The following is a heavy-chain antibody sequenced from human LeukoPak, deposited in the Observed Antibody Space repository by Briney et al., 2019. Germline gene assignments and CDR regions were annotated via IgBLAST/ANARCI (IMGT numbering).Heavy chain of an antibody. CDR2: IKQDGNEK. D-gene: IGHD3-10*01. J-gene: IGHJ4*02. Sequence: GGSLRLSCAASGFRFNTYWMSWVRQAPGKGLEWVANIKQDGNEKYYADSVKGRFTISRDNGKNSLDLQMNSLRADDTAVYYCARGGGSGSYYNEYFDYWGQGTLVTVSS. CDR3: ARGGGSGSYYNEYFDY. V-gene: IGHV3-7*01. CDR1: GFRFNTYW.